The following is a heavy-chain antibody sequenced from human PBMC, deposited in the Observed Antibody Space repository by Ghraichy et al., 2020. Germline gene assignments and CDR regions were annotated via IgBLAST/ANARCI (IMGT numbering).Heavy chain of an antibody. Sequence: GGSLRLSCAASGFSFKNYGMHWVRQAPGKGLEWVAVIWYDGSEKYYADSVEGRFTISRDNSKNMLYLQMNSLRAEDTAVYYCARCQDCGSGVKIASPEGWGQRTLVTVSS. J-gene: IGHJ4*02. V-gene: IGHV3-33*08. D-gene: IGHD6-13*01. CDR2: IWYDGSEK. CDR1: GFSFKNYG. CDR3: ARCQDCGSGVKIASPEG.